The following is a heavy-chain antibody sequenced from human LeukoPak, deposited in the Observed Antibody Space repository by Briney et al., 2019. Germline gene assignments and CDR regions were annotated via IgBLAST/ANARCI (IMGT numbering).Heavy chain of an antibody. D-gene: IGHD6-19*01. CDR3: ARSLYSSGWYLGY. Sequence: ETLSLTCTVSGGSISGYYWSWIRQPPGKGLEWVSGINWNGGSTGYADSVKGRFTISRDNAKNSLYLQMNSLRAEDTALYHCARSLYSSGWYLGYWGQGTLVTVSS. CDR2: INWNGGST. CDR1: GGSISGYY. V-gene: IGHV3-20*01. J-gene: IGHJ4*02.